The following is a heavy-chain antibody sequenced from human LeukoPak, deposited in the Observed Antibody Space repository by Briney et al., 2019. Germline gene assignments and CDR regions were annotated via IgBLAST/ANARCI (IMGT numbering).Heavy chain of an antibody. D-gene: IGHD2-2*01. CDR2: ISYDGTNK. Sequence: PGGSLRLSCAASGFTFSSSAMHWVRQAPGKGLEWVAVISYDGTNKYYADSVKGRFTISRDNSKNTQYLQMNSLRAEDTAMYYCASGYCGCTVCSPPFDYWGQGTLVTVSS. J-gene: IGHJ4*02. CDR3: ASGYCGCTVCSPPFDY. CDR1: GFTFSSSA. V-gene: IGHV3-30-3*01.